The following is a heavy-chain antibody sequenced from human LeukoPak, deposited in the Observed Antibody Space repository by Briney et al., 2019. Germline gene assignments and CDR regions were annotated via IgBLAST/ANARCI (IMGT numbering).Heavy chain of an antibody. CDR2: IIPIFGTA. D-gene: IGHD3-9*01. V-gene: IGHV1-69*13. Sequence: SVKVSCKASGGAFSSYAISWVRQAPRQGLEWMGGIIPIFGTANYAQKFQGRVTITADESTSTAYMELSSLRSEDTAVYYCARASSISLAFDYWGQGTLVTVSS. CDR1: GGAFSSYA. CDR3: ARASSISLAFDY. J-gene: IGHJ4*02.